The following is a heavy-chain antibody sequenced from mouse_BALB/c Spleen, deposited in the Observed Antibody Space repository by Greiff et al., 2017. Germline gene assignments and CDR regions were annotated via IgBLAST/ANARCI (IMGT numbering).Heavy chain of an antibody. CDR1: GYSITSDYA. V-gene: IGHV3-2*02. CDR2: ISYSGST. Sequence: EVKLMESGPGLVKPSQSLSLTCTVTGYSITSDYAWNWIRQFPGNKLEWMGYISYSGSTSYNPSLKSRISITRDTSKNQFFLQLNSVTTEDTATYYCARGRYPFDYWGQGTTLTVSS. CDR3: ARGRYPFDY. J-gene: IGHJ2*01. D-gene: IGHD2-14*01.